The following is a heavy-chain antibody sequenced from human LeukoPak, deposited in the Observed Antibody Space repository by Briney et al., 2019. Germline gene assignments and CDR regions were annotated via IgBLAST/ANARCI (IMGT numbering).Heavy chain of an antibody. V-gene: IGHV3-48*01. CDR1: GFTFSSYS. CDR2: ISSSSSTI. CDR3: AKDRPDYSGWYDY. D-gene: IGHD6-19*01. J-gene: IGHJ4*02. Sequence: GGSLRLSCAASGFTFSSYSMNWVRQAPGKGLEWVSYISSSSSTIYYADSVKGRFTISRDNSKNTLYLQMNSLRAEDTAVYYCAKDRPDYSGWYDYWGQGTLVTVSS.